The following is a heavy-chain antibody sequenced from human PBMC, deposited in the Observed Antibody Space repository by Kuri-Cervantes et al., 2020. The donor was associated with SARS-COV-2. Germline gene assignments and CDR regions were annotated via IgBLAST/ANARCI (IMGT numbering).Heavy chain of an antibody. V-gene: IGHV3-30*02. CDR2: IRYDGSNK. J-gene: IGHJ4*02. Sequence: GESLKISCEDSGFTFSYENMNWVRQAPGKGLEWVAFIRYDGSNKYYADSVKGRFTISRDNSKNTLYLQMNSLRAEDTAVYYCAKDWSYWGQRTLVTVSS. CDR3: AKDWSY. CDR1: GFTFSYEN.